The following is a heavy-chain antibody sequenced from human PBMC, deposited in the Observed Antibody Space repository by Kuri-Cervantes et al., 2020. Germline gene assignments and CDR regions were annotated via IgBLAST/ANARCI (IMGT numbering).Heavy chain of an antibody. V-gene: IGHV1-18*01. Sequence: ASVKVSCKASGYTFTSYGISWVRQAPGQGLVWMGWISAYNGNSNDAQKLQVRVTMTTDTSTRKAYMERRSLRSDDTAVYYCAIFHDYGDYIDYWGQGTLVTVSS. J-gene: IGHJ4*02. CDR3: AIFHDYGDYIDY. CDR2: ISAYNGNS. D-gene: IGHD4-17*01. CDR1: GYTFTSYG.